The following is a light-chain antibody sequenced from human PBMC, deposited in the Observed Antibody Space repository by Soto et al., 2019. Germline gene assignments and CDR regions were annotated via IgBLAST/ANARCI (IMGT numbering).Light chain of an antibody. CDR3: AAWDESTNVPV. CDR2: SDN. V-gene: IGLV1-44*01. J-gene: IGLJ3*02. Sequence: QSVLTQPPSASGTPGQRVTSSCSGSNSNIGRNTVNWYQQFPGAAPNLLIHSDNQRPSGVPDRFSGSRSGTSASLAISGLQSEDEADYYCAAWDESTNVPVFGGGTKLTVL. CDR1: NSNIGRNT.